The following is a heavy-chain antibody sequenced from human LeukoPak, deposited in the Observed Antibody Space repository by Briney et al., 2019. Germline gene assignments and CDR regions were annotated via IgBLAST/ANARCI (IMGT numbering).Heavy chain of an antibody. Sequence: GGSLRRSCAASGFTFSSYGKYWVRQAPGKGLEWVAFIWYDGSNKYYADSVKGRFTISRDNSKNTLYLQMKSLRAEDTAVYYCAKGGGYEAQYYYYYLDVWGKGTTVTISS. D-gene: IGHD5-12*01. CDR2: IWYDGSNK. V-gene: IGHV3-30*02. CDR3: AKGGGYEAQYYYYYLDV. J-gene: IGHJ6*03. CDR1: GFTFSSYG.